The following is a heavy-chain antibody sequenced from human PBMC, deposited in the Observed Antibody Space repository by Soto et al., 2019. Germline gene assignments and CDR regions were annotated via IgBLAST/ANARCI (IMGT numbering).Heavy chain of an antibody. D-gene: IGHD1-26*01. CDR1: GGSISSSNW. CDR2: IYHSGST. V-gene: IGHV4-4*02. Sequence: QVQLQESGPGLVKPSGTLSLTCAVSGGSISSSNWWSWVRQPPGKGLEWIGEIYHSGSTNYNPPRKSRATXPXDXXKTPFSLKLRSVTAADTAVYYCARVSGSYYYGMDVWGQGTTVTVSS. CDR3: ARVSGSYYYGMDV. J-gene: IGHJ6*02.